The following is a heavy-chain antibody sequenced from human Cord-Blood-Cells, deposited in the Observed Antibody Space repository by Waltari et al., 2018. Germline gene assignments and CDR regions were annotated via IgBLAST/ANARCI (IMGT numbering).Heavy chain of an antibody. CDR3: ARDSEAYCGGDCYDSSFDY. Sequence: QVQLQESGPGLVKPSETLSLTCTVSGYSISSGYYWGWIRQPPGKGLEWIGSIYHSGSTYHNPSLKSRVTISVDTSKNQFSLKLSSVTAADTAVYYCARDSEAYCGGDCYDSSFDYWGQGTLVTVSS. CDR2: IYHSGST. CDR1: GYSISSGYY. D-gene: IGHD2-21*01. V-gene: IGHV4-38-2*02. J-gene: IGHJ4*02.